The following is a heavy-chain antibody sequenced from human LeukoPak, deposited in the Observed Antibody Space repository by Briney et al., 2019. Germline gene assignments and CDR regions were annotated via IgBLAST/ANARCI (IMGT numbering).Heavy chain of an antibody. D-gene: IGHD3-16*02. CDR3: ATAGGMGRLGELSLYFDY. CDR2: FDPEDGET. Sequence: ASVNVSCKVSGYTLTELSMHWVRQAPGKGLEWMGGFDPEDGETIYAQKFQGRVTMTEDTSTDTAYMELSSLRSEDTAVYYCATAGGMGRLGELSLYFDYWGQGTLVTVSS. CDR1: GYTLTELS. V-gene: IGHV1-24*01. J-gene: IGHJ4*02.